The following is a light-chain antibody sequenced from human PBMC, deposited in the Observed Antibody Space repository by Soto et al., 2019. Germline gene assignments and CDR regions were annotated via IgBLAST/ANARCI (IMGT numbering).Light chain of an antibody. Sequence: IQLTQSPSPLSASVGDRVTITCRASQGIRTYLAWYQQKPGKAPKLLIYAASTLQGGVPSRFSGSGSGTDFTLTISSLQPEDFAVYYCQQLNSYPRTLGQGTKVDIK. CDR1: QGIRTY. J-gene: IGKJ1*01. CDR3: QQLNSYPRT. CDR2: AAS. V-gene: IGKV1-9*01.